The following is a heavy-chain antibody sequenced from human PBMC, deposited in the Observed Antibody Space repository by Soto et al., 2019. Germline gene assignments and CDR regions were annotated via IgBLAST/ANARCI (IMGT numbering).Heavy chain of an antibody. D-gene: IGHD6-13*01. CDR3: AKDLYSSSWHYYYYYGMDV. Sequence: QVQLVESGGGVVQPGRSLRLSCEASGFTFSSYGMHWVRQAPGKGLEWVAVISYDGSNKYYADSVKGRFTISRDNSKNTLYLQMNSLRAEDTAVYYGAKDLYSSSWHYYYYYGMDVGGQETTVTGSS. CDR1: GFTFSSYG. CDR2: ISYDGSNK. V-gene: IGHV3-30*18. J-gene: IGHJ6*02.